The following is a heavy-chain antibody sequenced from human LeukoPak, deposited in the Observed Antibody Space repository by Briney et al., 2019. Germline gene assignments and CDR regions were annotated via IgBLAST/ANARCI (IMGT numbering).Heavy chain of an antibody. D-gene: IGHD5-24*01. CDR3: ARGRNIEMTTMSGGSDY. Sequence: ASVKVSFKASGYTFTDYYMHWVRQAPGQGLEWMGWLNPNSGDTNYAQKFQGRVSMTRDSSISTAYTDLSDLRSDDTAVYSCARGRNIEMTTMSGGSDYWGQGTLVTVSS. CDR1: GYTFTDYY. V-gene: IGHV1-2*02. CDR2: LNPNSGDT. J-gene: IGHJ4*02.